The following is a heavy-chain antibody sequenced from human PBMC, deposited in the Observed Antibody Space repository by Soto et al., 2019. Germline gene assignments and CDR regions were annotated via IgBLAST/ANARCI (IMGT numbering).Heavy chain of an antibody. Sequence: LPETLSLTCTVSGRSMSGYYWSWIRQPAGERLEWIGRIYTSGTTDFNPSLKGRVTMSVDTSKNQFSLKLTSVTAADTALYYCAREDYYDTGYYVVWGQGTQVTVSS. CDR2: IYTSGTT. CDR3: AREDYYDTGYYVV. D-gene: IGHD3-9*01. J-gene: IGHJ4*02. CDR1: GRSMSGYY. V-gene: IGHV4-4*07.